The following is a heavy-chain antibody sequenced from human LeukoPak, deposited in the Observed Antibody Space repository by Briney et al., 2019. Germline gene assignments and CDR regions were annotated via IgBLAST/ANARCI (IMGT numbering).Heavy chain of an antibody. J-gene: IGHJ4*02. CDR1: GYTFSGYF. CDR2: INPNSGGT. CDR3: ARGIYSYATPFDY. V-gene: IGHV1-2*02. Sequence: ASVKVSGKASGYTFSGYFIHWVRQAPGQGLEWMGWINPNSGGTNYAQKFQGRFTVTRDTSITTAYMELSRLRSDDTAVYFCARGIYSYATPFDYWGQGTLVTVSS. D-gene: IGHD2-15*01.